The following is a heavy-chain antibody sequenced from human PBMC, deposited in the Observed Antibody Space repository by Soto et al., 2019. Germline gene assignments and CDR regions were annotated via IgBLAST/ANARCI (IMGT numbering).Heavy chain of an antibody. Sequence: GGSLRLSCVASGFTFSSYAMSWVRQAPGKGPEWVSAISGSGGSTYYADSVKGRFTISRDNSKNTLYLQMNSLRAEDTAVYYCAKDNDGYCSGGSCYPGGYYYYGMDVWGQGTTVTVSS. CDR2: ISGSGGST. CDR1: GFTFSSYA. J-gene: IGHJ6*02. CDR3: AKDNDGYCSGGSCYPGGYYYYGMDV. D-gene: IGHD2-15*01. V-gene: IGHV3-23*01.